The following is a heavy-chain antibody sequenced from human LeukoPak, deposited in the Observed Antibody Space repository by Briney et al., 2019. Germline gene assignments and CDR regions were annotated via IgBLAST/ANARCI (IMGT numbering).Heavy chain of an antibody. J-gene: IGHJ4*02. D-gene: IGHD5-18*01. CDR3: ARVVDTHFDY. CDR2: IKGDGATT. V-gene: IGHV3-74*01. Sequence: GGSLRLSCAASGFTFSSYWMHWVRQAPGKGLVWVSRIKGDGATTPYAASVKGRFTISRDTAKTTLYLQMNSLRAEDTAVYYCARVVDTHFDYWGQGTLVTVSS. CDR1: GFTFSSYW.